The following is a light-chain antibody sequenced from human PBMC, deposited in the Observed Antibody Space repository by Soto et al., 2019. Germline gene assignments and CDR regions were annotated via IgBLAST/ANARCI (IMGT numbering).Light chain of an antibody. CDR3: AAWDDSLSGSYV. J-gene: IGLJ1*01. CDR1: SSNLGSNY. V-gene: IGLV1-47*02. Sequence: QAVVTQPHSASGTPGQTVTVSCSGSSSNLGSNYVYWYQHLPGTAPKLLIFINDRRPSGVPERFSGSQSVTSASLAISGLRSEDEGDYYCAAWDDSLSGSYVFGTGTKLTVL. CDR2: IND.